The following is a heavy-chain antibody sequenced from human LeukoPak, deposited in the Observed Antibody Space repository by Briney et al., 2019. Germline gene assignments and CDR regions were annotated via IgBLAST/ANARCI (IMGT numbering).Heavy chain of an antibody. CDR3: AKDFSGDQDY. CDR2: ISGSGGST. CDR1: VFTFSSYA. J-gene: IGHJ4*02. Sequence: PGGSLRLSCAASVFTFSSYAMSWVRQARGKGLEWVSAISGSGGSTYYAVSVKGRFTISRDNSKNTLYLQMNSLRAEDTAVYYCAKDFSGDQDYWGQGTLVTVSS. D-gene: IGHD7-27*01. V-gene: IGHV3-23*01.